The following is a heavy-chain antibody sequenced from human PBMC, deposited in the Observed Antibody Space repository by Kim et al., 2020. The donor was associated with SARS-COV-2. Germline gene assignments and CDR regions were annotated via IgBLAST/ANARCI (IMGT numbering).Heavy chain of an antibody. CDR2: TYYSGST. CDR1: GGSISRYY. J-gene: IGHJ4*02. CDR3: ARSSTSLPFDY. Sequence: SETLSLTCTVSGGSISRYYWSWIRQPPGKGLEWIGYTYYSGSTNYNPSLKSRVTISVDTSKNQFSLKVSSVTAADTAVYYCARSSTSLPFDYWGQGTLVT. V-gene: IGHV4-59*01. D-gene: IGHD2-2*01.